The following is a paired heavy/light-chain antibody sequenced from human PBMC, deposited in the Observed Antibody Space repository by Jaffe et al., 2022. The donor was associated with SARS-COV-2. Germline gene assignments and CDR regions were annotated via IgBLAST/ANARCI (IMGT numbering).Light chain of an antibody. J-gene: IGKJ5*01. CDR3: QQSYSTPT. V-gene: IGKV1-39*01. CDR2: AAF. CDR1: QSISSY. Sequence: DIQMTQSPSSLSAFVGDRVSITCRASQSISSYLNWYQQKPGKAPNLLIYAAFSLQSGVPSRFSGSGSGTDFTLTISSLQPEDFATYYCQQSYSTPTFGQGTRLEIK.
Heavy chain of an antibody. CDR3: ARDWMIVVVTRKQNDAFDI. V-gene: IGHV1-18*01. D-gene: IGHD3-22*01. Sequence: QVQLVQSGAEVKKPGASVKVSCKASGYTFTTYGISWVRQAPGQGLEWMGWISGYNGNTKYAQKLQGRVTMTTDTSTSTTYMELRSLRSDDTAVYYCARDWMIVVVTRKQNDAFDIWGQGTMVTVSS. J-gene: IGHJ3*02. CDR2: ISGYNGNT. CDR1: GYTFTTYG.